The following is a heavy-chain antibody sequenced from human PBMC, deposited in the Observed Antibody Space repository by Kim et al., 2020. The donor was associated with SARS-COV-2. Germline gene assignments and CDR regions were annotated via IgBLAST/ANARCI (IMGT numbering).Heavy chain of an antibody. CDR3: ARDPHYGSGNYRRSGDFEY. J-gene: IGHJ4*02. CDR2: TNADNSNT. V-gene: IGHV1-18*04. CDR1: GYSFTTYG. D-gene: IGHD3-10*01. Sequence: VKVSCKASGYSFTTYGVSWVRQAPGQGLESMGWTNADNSNTNYAQKFQGKFTMTTDTSTSTAYMEVRSLRSDDTAVYYCARDPHYGSGNYRRSGDFEYWGQGTLVTVSS.